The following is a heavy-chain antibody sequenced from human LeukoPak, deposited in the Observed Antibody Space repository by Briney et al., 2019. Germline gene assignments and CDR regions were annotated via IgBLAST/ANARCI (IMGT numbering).Heavy chain of an antibody. CDR3: ERGGRSSWVDY. V-gene: IGHV3-74*01. Sequence: TGGSLRLSCAASGFTFSSYWLHWVRQAPGKGLVWVSRIRSDGSSTNYADSVTGRFTISRDNAKNTLYLQMNSLRADDTAVYYCERGGRSSWVDYWGQGTLVTVSS. D-gene: IGHD6-13*01. CDR1: GFTFSSYW. J-gene: IGHJ4*02. CDR2: IRSDGSST.